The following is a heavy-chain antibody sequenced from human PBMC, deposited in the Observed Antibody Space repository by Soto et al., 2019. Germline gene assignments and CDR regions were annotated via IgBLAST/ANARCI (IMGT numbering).Heavy chain of an antibody. J-gene: IGHJ6*02. CDR3: ARDDSLPYDYVWGSYRLYYYYGMDV. CDR1: GFTFSSYA. Sequence: PGGSLRLSCAASGFTFSSYAMHWVRQAPGKGLEWVAVISYDGSNKYYADSVKGRFTISRDNSKNTLYLQMNSLRAEDTAVYYCARDDSLPYDYVWGSYRLYYYYGMDVWGQGTTVTVSS. V-gene: IGHV3-30-3*01. CDR2: ISYDGSNK. D-gene: IGHD3-16*02.